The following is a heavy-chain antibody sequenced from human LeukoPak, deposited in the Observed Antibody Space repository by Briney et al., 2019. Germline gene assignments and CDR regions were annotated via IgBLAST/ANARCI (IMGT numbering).Heavy chain of an antibody. D-gene: IGHD6-19*01. CDR2: ISYDGSNK. J-gene: IGHJ4*02. CDR1: GFTFSSYG. CDR3: AKMYSSGCLDY. V-gene: IGHV3-30*18. Sequence: GGSLRLSCAASGFTFSSYGMHWVRQAPGKGLEWVAVISYDGSNKYYADSVKGRFTISRDNSKNTLYLQVNSLRAEDTAVYYCAKMYSSGCLDYWGQGTLVTVSS.